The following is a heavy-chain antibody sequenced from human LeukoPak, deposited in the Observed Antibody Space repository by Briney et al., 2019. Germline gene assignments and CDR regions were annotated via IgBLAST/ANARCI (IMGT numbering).Heavy chain of an antibody. Sequence: PSETLSLTCAVYGGSFSGYYWSWIRQPAGKGLEWIGRIYTSGSTNYNPSLKSRVTMSVDTSKNQFSLKLSSVTAADTAVYYCARDKVAGIIGDAFDIWGQGTMVTVSS. CDR3: ARDKVAGIIGDAFDI. J-gene: IGHJ3*02. CDR2: IYTSGST. CDR1: GGSFSGYY. D-gene: IGHD6-19*01. V-gene: IGHV4-4*07.